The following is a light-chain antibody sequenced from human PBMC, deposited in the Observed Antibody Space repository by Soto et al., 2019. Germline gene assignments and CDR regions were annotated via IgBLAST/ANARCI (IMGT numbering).Light chain of an antibody. Sequence: QSALTQPPSASGSPGQSVTISCTGTSSDVGGYNYFSWYQQHPGKAPKLMISEVSKRPSGVPARFSGSKSGNTASLTVSGLQAEDEADYSCSSYTSSSTVVFGGGTTLTVL. CDR1: SSDVGGYNY. CDR2: EVS. V-gene: IGLV2-8*01. CDR3: SSYTSSSTVV. J-gene: IGLJ2*01.